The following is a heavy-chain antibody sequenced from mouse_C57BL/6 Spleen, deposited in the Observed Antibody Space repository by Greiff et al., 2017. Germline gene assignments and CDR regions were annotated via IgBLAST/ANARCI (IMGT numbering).Heavy chain of an antibody. CDR1: GYTFTSYL. CDR2: IDPSDSET. J-gene: IGHJ1*03. D-gene: IGHD2-4*01. Sequence: QVQLQQPGAELVRPGSSVKLSCKASGYTFTSYLMHWVKQRPIQGLEWIGNIDPSDSETHYSQKFKDKATLTVDKSSSTAYMQLSSLTSEDSAVYYCARGNYDYWYFDVWGTGTTVTVSS. V-gene: IGHV1-52*01. CDR3: ARGNYDYWYFDV.